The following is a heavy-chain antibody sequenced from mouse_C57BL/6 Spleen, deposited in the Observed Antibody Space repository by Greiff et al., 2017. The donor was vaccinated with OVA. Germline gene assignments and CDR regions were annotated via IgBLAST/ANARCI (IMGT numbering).Heavy chain of an antibody. CDR2: IYPSDSET. CDR3: AREFPSMDY. CDR1: GYTFTSYW. Sequence: QVHVKQPGAELVRPGSSVKLSCKASGYTFTSYWMDWVKQRPGQGLEWIGNIYPSDSETHYNQKFKDKATLTVDKSSSTAYMQLSSLTSEDSAVYYCAREFPSMDYWGQGTSVTVSS. V-gene: IGHV1-61*01. J-gene: IGHJ4*01.